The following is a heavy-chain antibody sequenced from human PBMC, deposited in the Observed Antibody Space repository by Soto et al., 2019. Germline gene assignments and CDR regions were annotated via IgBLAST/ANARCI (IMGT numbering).Heavy chain of an antibody. CDR1: GGTFSSYA. CDR3: ARFVAAAGTKGWSYYYYGMDV. J-gene: IGHJ6*02. Sequence: SVKVSCKASGGTFSSYAISWVRQAPGQGLEWMGGIIAIFGTANYAQKFQGRVTITADESTSTAYMELSSLRSEDTAVYYCARFVAAAGTKGWSYYYYGMDVWGQGTTVTVSS. CDR2: IIAIFGTA. D-gene: IGHD6-13*01. V-gene: IGHV1-69*13.